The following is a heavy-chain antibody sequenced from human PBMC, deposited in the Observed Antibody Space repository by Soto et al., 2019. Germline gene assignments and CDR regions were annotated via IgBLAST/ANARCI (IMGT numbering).Heavy chain of an antibody. V-gene: IGHV4-39*07. CDR2: IYYGGRT. Sequence: SETLSLTCTVSGGSISSVDDHWGCIRQPPGKGLEWIGNIYYGGRTNYNPSLKSRVTISVDTSKNQFSLKLSSVTAADTAVYYCARVGGITGTTPWGQGTLVTVSS. J-gene: IGHJ5*02. CDR3: ARVGGITGTTP. D-gene: IGHD1-7*01. CDR1: GGSISSVDDH.